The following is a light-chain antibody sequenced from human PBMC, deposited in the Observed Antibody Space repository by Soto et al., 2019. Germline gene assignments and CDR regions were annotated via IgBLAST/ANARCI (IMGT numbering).Light chain of an antibody. V-gene: IGKV3-15*01. Sequence: EIVMTQSPATLSLSPGERATLSCRASQSVSNTLAWYQQKPGQAPRLLIYGASTRATGIPARFSGSGSGTEFTLTISSLQSEDFAVYYCQQYNKWPPTVTFGQGTKVEIK. CDR2: GAS. J-gene: IGKJ1*01. CDR3: QQYNKWPPTVT. CDR1: QSVSNT.